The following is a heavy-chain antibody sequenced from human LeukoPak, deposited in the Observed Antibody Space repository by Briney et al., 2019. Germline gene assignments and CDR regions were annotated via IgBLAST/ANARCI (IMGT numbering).Heavy chain of an antibody. CDR2: ISGYNGNT. CDR3: ARDGAPTVTWLRLWFEP. Sequence: RASVKVSCKASGYTFTSYGITWVRQAPGQGLEWMGWISGYNGNTNYAQKFQGRVTMTRDTSITTAYMELSSLRSDDTAVYYCARDGAPTVTWLRLWFEPWGQGTRLTVSS. J-gene: IGHJ5*02. D-gene: IGHD4-17*01. CDR1: GYTFTSYG. V-gene: IGHV1-18*01.